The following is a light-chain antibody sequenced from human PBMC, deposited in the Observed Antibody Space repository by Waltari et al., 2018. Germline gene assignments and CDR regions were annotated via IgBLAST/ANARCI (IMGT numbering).Light chain of an antibody. V-gene: IGLV1-44*01. CDR1: RSNIGPNT. CDR3: ATWDDSLNGVV. J-gene: IGLJ2*01. CDR2: SNN. Sequence: QSVLTQPPSASGTPGQGVTISCSGSRSNIGPNTVTWYQQLQGTAPKVLIYSNNQRPAGVPDRFSGSKSGTSASLAVSGLQSEDEGDYYCATWDDSLNGVVFGGGTKLTVL.